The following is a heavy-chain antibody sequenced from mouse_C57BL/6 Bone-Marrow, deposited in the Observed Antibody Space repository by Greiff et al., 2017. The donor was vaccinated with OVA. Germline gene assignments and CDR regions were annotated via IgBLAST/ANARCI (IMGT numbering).Heavy chain of an antibody. V-gene: IGHV2-3*01. J-gene: IGHJ2*01. CDR3: AKEGRQLRLRKAYYFDY. Sequence: VKLVESGPGLVAPSQSLSITCTVSGFSLTSYGVSWVRQPPGKGLEWLGVIWGDGSTNYHSALISRLSISKDNSKSQVVLKLNSLQTDDTATYYCAKEGRQLRLRKAYYFDYWGQGTTLTVSS. D-gene: IGHD3-2*02. CDR1: GFSLTSYG. CDR2: IWGDGST.